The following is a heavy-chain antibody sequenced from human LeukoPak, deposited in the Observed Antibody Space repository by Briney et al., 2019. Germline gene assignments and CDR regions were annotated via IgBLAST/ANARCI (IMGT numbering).Heavy chain of an antibody. CDR2: INPNNGGT. CDR1: GYTFTGYY. D-gene: IGHD1-20*01. J-gene: IGHJ4*02. Sequence: ASVKVSCTASGYTFTGYYIHWVRQAPGQGLEWMGRINPNNGGTNYAQKFQGRVTMTRDMSMSTAYMELRSLRSDDTAVYYCARDHPLTGTSFDYWGQGTLVTVSS. CDR3: ARDHPLTGTSFDY. V-gene: IGHV1-2*06.